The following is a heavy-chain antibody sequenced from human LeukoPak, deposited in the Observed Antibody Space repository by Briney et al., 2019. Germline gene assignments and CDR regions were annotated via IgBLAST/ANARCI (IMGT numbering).Heavy chain of an antibody. CDR3: ARGLGAPDY. CDR2: IKQGGSKR. CDR1: GFTFTSYW. J-gene: IGHJ4*02. D-gene: IGHD6-6*01. Sequence: GRSLTLSCAASGFTFTSYWMSWVRQAPGKGLEWVANIKQGGSKRNYVESVKGRFTISRDDAKNLLSLQMNSLRAEDTAVYYCARGLGAPDYWGEGTLVTVS. V-gene: IGHV3-7*04.